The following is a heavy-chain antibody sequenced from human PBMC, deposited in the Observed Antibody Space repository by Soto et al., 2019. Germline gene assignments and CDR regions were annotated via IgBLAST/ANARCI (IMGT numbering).Heavy chain of an antibody. D-gene: IGHD6-6*01. CDR3: ARATTYSSSREFDY. J-gene: IGHJ4*02. Sequence: SETLSLTCAVSGGSISSSNWWSWDRQPPGKGLEWIGEIYHSGSTNYNPSLKSRVTISVDKSKNQFSLKLSSVTAADTAVYYCARATTYSSSREFDYWGQGTLVTVSS. CDR1: GGSISSSNW. CDR2: IYHSGST. V-gene: IGHV4-4*02.